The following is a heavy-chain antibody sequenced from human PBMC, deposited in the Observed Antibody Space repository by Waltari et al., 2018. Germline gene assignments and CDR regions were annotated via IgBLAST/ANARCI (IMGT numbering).Heavy chain of an antibody. CDR2: ISGSGGRT. D-gene: IGHD4-4*01. J-gene: IGHJ4*02. Sequence: EVQLVESGGGLVQPGGSLRLSCAASGFTFSSYAMSWVRQATWKGLEWVSCISGSGGRTYYADSVKGRCTISRDKSKNTLDLQRNSLRAEDTAVYYCAKATVTTLVDYWGQGTLVTVSS. CDR3: AKATVTTLVDY. CDR1: GFTFSSYA. V-gene: IGHV3-23*04.